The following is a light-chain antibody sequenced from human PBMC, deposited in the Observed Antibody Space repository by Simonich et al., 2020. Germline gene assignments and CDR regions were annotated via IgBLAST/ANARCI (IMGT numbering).Light chain of an antibody. J-gene: IGLJ2*01. V-gene: IGLV6-57*01. CDR2: EDN. Sequence: NFMLTQPHSVSESPGKTVTISCTRSRGSIASNYVQWYQQRPGSSPTTGIYEDNQRPSGVPVRFSGSIDSSSNSASLTISGLKTEDEADYYCQSYDSSNQVFGGGTKLTVL. CDR3: QSYDSSNQV. CDR1: RGSIASNY.